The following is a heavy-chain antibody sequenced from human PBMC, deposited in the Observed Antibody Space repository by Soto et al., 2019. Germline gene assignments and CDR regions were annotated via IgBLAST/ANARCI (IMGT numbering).Heavy chain of an antibody. D-gene: IGHD3-10*01. Sequence: GGSPRLSCAASGFTVSSNYMSWVRQAPGKGLEWVSVIYSGGSTYYADSVKGRFTISRDNSKNTLYLQMNSLRAEDTAVYYCARDSTDTGSDYWGQGSLVTVSS. J-gene: IGHJ4*02. CDR3: ARDSTDTGSDY. CDR1: GFTVSSNY. CDR2: IYSGGST. V-gene: IGHV3-53*01.